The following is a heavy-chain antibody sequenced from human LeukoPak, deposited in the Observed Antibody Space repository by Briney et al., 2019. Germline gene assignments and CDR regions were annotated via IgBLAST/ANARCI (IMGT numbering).Heavy chain of an antibody. J-gene: IGHJ4*02. CDR3: ARDQTYYYGSGSYDY. V-gene: IGHV3-21*01. CDR1: GFTFSSYS. Sequence: GGSLRLSCAASGFTFSSYSMNWVRQAPGKGLEWGSSISSSSSYIYYADSVKGRFTISRDNAKNSLYLQMTSLRAEDTAVYYCARDQTYYYGSGSYDYWGQGTLVTVSS. CDR2: ISSSSSYI. D-gene: IGHD3-10*01.